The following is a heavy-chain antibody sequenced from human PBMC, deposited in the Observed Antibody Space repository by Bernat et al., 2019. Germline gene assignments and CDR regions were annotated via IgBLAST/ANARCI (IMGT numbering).Heavy chain of an antibody. CDR1: GFTFSSNY. D-gene: IGHD1-26*01. Sequence: EVQLVESGGGLIQPGGSLRLSCAASGFTFSSNYMSWVRQAPGKGLEWVSVIYSGGSTYYADSVKGRFTISRDNSKNTLYLQMNSLRAEDTAVYYCARSYSGSYYWGFDYWGQGTLVTVSS. J-gene: IGHJ4*02. CDR2: IYSGGST. CDR3: ARSYSGSYYWGFDY. V-gene: IGHV3-53*01.